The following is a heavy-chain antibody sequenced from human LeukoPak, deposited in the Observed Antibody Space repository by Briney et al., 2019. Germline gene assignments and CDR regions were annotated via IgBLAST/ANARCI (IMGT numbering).Heavy chain of an antibody. CDR3: VRDGAGTIPYDL. CDR1: GFTVSSYE. V-gene: IGHV3-74*01. D-gene: IGHD3-22*01. J-gene: IGHJ4*01. CDR2: INPGDGSTT. Sequence: GGSLRLSCAASGFTVSSYEMNWVRQAPGKGLMWVSHINPGDGSTTGYADSVKGRFTVSRDNAKNTLYLQMSSLKDEDTAVYYCVRDGAGTIPYDLWGQGTLVTVSS.